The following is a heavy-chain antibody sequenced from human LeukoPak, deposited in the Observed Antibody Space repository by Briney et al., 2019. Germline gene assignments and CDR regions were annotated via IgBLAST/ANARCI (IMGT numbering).Heavy chain of an antibody. J-gene: IGHJ5*02. CDR3: ARGALFDP. CDR1: GGSFSGYY. Sequence: SETLSLTCAVYGGSFSGYYWSWIRQPPGKGLEWICEINHSGSTNYNPSLKSRVTISVDTSKNQFSLKLSSVTAADTAAYYCARGALFDPWGQGTLVTVSS. V-gene: IGHV4-34*01. CDR2: INHSGST.